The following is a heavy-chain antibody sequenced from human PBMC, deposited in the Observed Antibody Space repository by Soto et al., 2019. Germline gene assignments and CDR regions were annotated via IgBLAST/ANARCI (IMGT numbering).Heavy chain of an antibody. J-gene: IGHJ6*02. Sequence: GGSLRLSCTASGFTFGDYAMSWFRQAPGKGLEWVGFIRSKAYGGTTEYAASVKGRFTISRDDSKSIAYLQMNSLKTEDTAVYYCTRAPALRYFDWIPVYYGMDVWGQGTTVTVSS. V-gene: IGHV3-49*03. CDR1: GFTFGDYA. CDR3: TRAPALRYFDWIPVYYGMDV. CDR2: IRSKAYGGTT. D-gene: IGHD3-9*01.